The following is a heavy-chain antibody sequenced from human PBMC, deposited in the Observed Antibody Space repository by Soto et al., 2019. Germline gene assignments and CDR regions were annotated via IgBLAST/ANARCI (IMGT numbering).Heavy chain of an antibody. D-gene: IGHD3-22*01. CDR1: GFSIRSYS. CDR3: AGGYYYDNSGYRA. CDR2: ISSSSGTI. V-gene: IGHV3-48*02. Sequence: GGSLRLSCAASGFSIRSYSMNWVRQAPGKGLEWISYISSSSGTINYADSVKGRFTISRDTAKNSLSLQMVSLRDEDTAVYYCAGGYYYDNSGYRAWGQGTLVTVYS. J-gene: IGHJ4*02.